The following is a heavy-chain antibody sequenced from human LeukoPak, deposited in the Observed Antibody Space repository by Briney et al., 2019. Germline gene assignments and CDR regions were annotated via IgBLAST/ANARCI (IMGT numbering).Heavy chain of an antibody. V-gene: IGHV4-59*08. Sequence: SGALSLPCTVSGGSISSYYWSWFRHPPGKGLEWIGYIYYSGNTNYNPSLKSRVTMSVDTSKKQFSLKLNSVTAADTAVYYCARLPHSSSPFDHWGEGILVTVSS. J-gene: IGHJ4*02. CDR3: ARLPHSSSPFDH. CDR2: IYYSGNT. D-gene: IGHD6-6*01. CDR1: GGSISSYY.